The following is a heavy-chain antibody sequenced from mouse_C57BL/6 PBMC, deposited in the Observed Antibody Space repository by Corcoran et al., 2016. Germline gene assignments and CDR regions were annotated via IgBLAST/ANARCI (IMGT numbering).Heavy chain of an antibody. V-gene: IGHV1-53*01. CDR3: ARTGVWSGDYAMDY. Sequence: QVQLQQPGTELVKPGASVKLSCKASGYTFTSYWMHWVKPRPGQGLEWIGNINPSNGGTNYNEKFKSKATLTVDKSSSTAYMQLSSLTSADSAVYYCARTGVWSGDYAMDYWGQGTSVTVSS. CDR2: INPSNGGT. D-gene: IGHD2-10*02. CDR1: GYTFTSYW. J-gene: IGHJ4*01.